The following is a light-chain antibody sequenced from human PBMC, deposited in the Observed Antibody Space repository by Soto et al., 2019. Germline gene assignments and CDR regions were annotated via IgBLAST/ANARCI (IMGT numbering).Light chain of an antibody. CDR3: QRYDSYPWS. Sequence: DTQMTQSPSTLSASVGDRVTITCRASQNIYNWLAWYQQKPGKAPNLLTFKASTLESGVPSRFSGSGSGTEFTLTISSLQPNDFATYYCQRYDSYPWSFGQGTKVEIK. J-gene: IGKJ1*01. CDR2: KAS. V-gene: IGKV1-5*03. CDR1: QNIYNW.